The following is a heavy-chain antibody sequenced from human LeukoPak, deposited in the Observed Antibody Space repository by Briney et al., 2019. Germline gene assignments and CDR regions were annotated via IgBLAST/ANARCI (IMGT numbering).Heavy chain of an antibody. V-gene: IGHV4-59*01. J-gene: IGHJ4*02. CDR3: ARFADSSGCYLGEYYFDY. CDR1: GGSISSYY. Sequence: SETLSLTCTVSGGSISSYYWSWIRQPPGKGLEWIGYIYYSGSTNYNPSLKSRVTISVDTSKNQFSLKLSSVTAADTAVYYCARFADSSGCYLGEYYFDYWGQGTLVTVSS. CDR2: IYYSGST. D-gene: IGHD3-22*01.